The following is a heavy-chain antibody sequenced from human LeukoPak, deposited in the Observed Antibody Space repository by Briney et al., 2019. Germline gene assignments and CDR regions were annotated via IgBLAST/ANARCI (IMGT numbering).Heavy chain of an antibody. CDR3: TINYYYYSSDYKRPY. CDR2: IHSDGSST. D-gene: IGHD3-22*01. J-gene: IGHJ4*02. CDR1: GFTFSRYS. Sequence: GGSLRLSCAASGFTFSRYSMHWVRQAPGKGLVWVSHIHSDGSSTSYADSVKGRFTISRDNAKNTMYLQMDSLRAEDTAVYYCTINYYYYSSDYKRPYWGQGTLVTVSS. V-gene: IGHV3-74*01.